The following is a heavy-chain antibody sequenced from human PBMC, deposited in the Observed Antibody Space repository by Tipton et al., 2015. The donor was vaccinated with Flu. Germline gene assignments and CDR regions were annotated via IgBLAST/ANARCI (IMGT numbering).Heavy chain of an antibody. CDR2: IIPIFGTA. CDR1: GGTFSSYA. Sequence: QLVQSGAEVKKPGSSVKVSCKASGGTFSSYAISWVRQAPGQGLEWMGGIIPIFGTANYAQKLQGRVTMTTDTSTSTAYMELRSLRSDDTAVYYCARDTVPWYFDLWGRGTLVTVSS. J-gene: IGHJ2*01. CDR3: ARDTVPWYFDL. V-gene: IGHV1-69*06. D-gene: IGHD2-2*01.